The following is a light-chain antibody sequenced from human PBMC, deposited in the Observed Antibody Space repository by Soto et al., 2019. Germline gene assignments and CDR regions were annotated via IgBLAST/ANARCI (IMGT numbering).Light chain of an antibody. J-gene: IGLJ2*01. CDR3: SCYTRSTSITVL. CDR2: EVS. V-gene: IGLV2-14*01. CDR1: SSDVGGYNY. Sequence: QSALTQPASVSGSHGQSITISCTGTSSDVGGYNYVSWYQQHPGKVPKLMIYEVSNRPSGVSNRFSGSKSGNTASLSISVFQVEDEDEYDCSCYTRSTSITVLFGGGTKLTVL.